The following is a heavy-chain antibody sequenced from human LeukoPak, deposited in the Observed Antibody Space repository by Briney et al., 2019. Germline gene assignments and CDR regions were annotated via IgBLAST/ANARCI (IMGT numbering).Heavy chain of an antibody. Sequence: AETLSLTCDVSGASTNTDSYFWGWIRQPPGKGLERVGSGYYAGSGSHYNPSLKSRVTISVDTSRNRYSLKLHSVTTADTAVYYCVRLWLRWGIDYWGQGSLVTVSS. D-gene: IGHD5-12*01. CDR2: GYYAGSGS. V-gene: IGHV4-39*01. J-gene: IGHJ4*02. CDR1: GASTNTDSYF. CDR3: VRLWLRWGIDY.